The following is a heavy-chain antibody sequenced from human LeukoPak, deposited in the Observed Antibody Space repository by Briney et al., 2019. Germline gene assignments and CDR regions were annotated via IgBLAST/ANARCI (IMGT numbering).Heavy chain of an antibody. CDR2: FDPEDGET. Sequence: GASVKVSCKVSGYTLTELSMHWVRQAPGKGLEWMGGFDPEDGETIYAQKFQGRVTMTEDTSTDTAYMELSSLRSEDTAVYYCATAGYGGNSFYYYYGMDVWGQGTTVTVSS. J-gene: IGHJ6*02. V-gene: IGHV1-24*01. D-gene: IGHD4-23*01. CDR1: GYTLTELS. CDR3: ATAGYGGNSFYYYYGMDV.